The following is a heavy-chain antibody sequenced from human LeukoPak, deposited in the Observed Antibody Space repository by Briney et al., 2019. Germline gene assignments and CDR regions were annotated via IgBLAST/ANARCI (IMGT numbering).Heavy chain of an antibody. D-gene: IGHD4-17*01. CDR2: IIVGSGAT. CDR3: AAELYGVYTDCCTFHL. J-gene: IGHJ3*01. Sequence: ASVKVSCKTSVFTFSTSAVQGVRQARGQRLEWIGRIIVGSGATNSAQRLQGRFTITRDMYTNTAYMELSSLGSEDSAVYYCAAELYGVYTDCCTFHLWGQGTMVTVSS. CDR1: VFTFSTSA. V-gene: IGHV1-58*01.